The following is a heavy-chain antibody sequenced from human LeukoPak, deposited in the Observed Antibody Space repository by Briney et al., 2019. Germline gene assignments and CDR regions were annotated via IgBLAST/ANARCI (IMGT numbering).Heavy chain of an antibody. J-gene: IGHJ4*02. D-gene: IGHD4-11*01. CDR3: ARARYSNSPHFDY. CDR1: GFTFSSYG. CDR2: ISSSSSTI. Sequence: GGSLRLSCAASGFTFSSYGMSWVRQAPGKWLEWVSYISSSSSTIYYADSVKGRFTISRDNAKNSLYLQMNSLRAEDTAVYYCARARYSNSPHFDYWGQGTLVTVSS. V-gene: IGHV3-48*01.